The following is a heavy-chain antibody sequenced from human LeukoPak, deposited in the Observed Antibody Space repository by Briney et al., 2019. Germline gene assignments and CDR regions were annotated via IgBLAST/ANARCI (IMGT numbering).Heavy chain of an antibody. CDR1: GFTFSSHW. V-gene: IGHV3-7*01. Sequence: PGGSLRLSCAASGFTFSSHWMSWVRQAPGKGLEWVANIKQDGSEKYYVDSVKGRITISRDNAKNSLYLQMNRLRAEDTAVYYCANFDYWGQGTLVTVSS. CDR3: ANFDY. CDR2: IKQDGSEK. J-gene: IGHJ4*02.